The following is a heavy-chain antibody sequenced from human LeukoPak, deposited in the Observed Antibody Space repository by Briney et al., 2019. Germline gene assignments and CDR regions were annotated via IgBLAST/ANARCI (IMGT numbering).Heavy chain of an antibody. J-gene: IGHJ4*02. Sequence: PGGSLRLSCAASGFTFSSYAMHWVRQAPGKGLEWVSYISSSGSTIYYADSVKGRFTISRDNSKNTLYLQMNSLRAEDTAVYYCAKDLQVYDILTGYSSSDSGAHWGQGALVTVSS. V-gene: IGHV3-48*01. CDR1: GFTFSSYA. CDR2: ISSSGSTI. CDR3: AKDLQVYDILTGYSSSDSGAH. D-gene: IGHD3-9*01.